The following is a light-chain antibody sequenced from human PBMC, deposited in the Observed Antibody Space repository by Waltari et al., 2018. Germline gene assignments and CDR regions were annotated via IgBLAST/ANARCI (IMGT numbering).Light chain of an antibody. CDR2: EVS. J-gene: IGKJ1*01. CDR3: MQTTLLPLT. Sequence: DIVMTQSPFSLPVTPGEPASISCRSSQSLLHSNGYNYLDWYLQKPGQSPQLLIHEVSKRFSGVSDRFSGGGSGTDFTLKISRVEADDVGLYYCMQTTLLPLTFGQGTKVEIK. CDR1: QSLLHSNGYNY. V-gene: IGKV2D-29*02.